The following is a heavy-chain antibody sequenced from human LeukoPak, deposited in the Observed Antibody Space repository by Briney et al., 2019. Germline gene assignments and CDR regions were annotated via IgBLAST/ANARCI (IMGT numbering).Heavy chain of an antibody. V-gene: IGHV3-33*01. D-gene: IGHD3-10*01. CDR1: GFSFSSYG. J-gene: IGHJ4*02. CDR2: IWHDGSAE. CDR3: ARGGWGEHYALVWFGDY. Sequence: PGGSLRLSCAASGFSFSSYGMHWVRQAPGKGLEWVAVIWHDGSAEFYVDSVKGRFSISRDNAESSLYLQMNSLRAEDTAVYYCARGGWGEHYALVWFGDYWGQGTLVTVSS.